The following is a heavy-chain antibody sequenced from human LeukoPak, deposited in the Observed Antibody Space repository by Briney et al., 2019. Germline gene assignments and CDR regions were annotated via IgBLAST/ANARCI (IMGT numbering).Heavy chain of an antibody. CDR2: ISSGSSYI. J-gene: IGHJ6*02. V-gene: IGHV3-21*01. Sequence: GGSLRLSCAASGFTFSSYSMNWVRQAPGKGLEWVSSISSGSSYIYYADSVKGRFTISRDNAKNSLDLQMNSLRAEDTAVYYCARDPYSSSWYPANYYYGMDVWGQGTTVTVSS. CDR3: ARDPYSSSWYPANYYYGMDV. CDR1: GFTFSSYS. D-gene: IGHD6-13*01.